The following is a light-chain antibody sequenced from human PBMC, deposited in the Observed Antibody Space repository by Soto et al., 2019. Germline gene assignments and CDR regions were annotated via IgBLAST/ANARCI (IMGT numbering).Light chain of an antibody. CDR3: QKNSSALKR. V-gene: IGKV1-27*01. J-gene: IGKJ1*01. CDR2: AAS. CDR1: QGIRNY. Sequence: DIQMTQSPSSLSASVGDRITITCRASQGIRNYLAWYQQKPGRVPQLLIYAASTLQSGVPSRFSGSGSGTDFTLTISSLQPEDVATYYCQKNSSALKRFGPGTKVEIK.